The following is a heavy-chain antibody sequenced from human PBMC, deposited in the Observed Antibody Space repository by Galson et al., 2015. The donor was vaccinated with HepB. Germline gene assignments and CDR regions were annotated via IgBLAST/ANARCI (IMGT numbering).Heavy chain of an antibody. Sequence: QSGAEVKKPGESLRISCKGSGYSFTNYWISWVRQMPGKGLEWMGRVDPSDSYSDYSPSFQGHVSISVDKSISTAYLQWSSLKASDNAIYYCARLRGHDAYIGVYGIDVWGLGTTVTVSS. D-gene: IGHD5-24*01. CDR1: GYSFTNYW. CDR3: ARLRGHDAYIGVYGIDV. CDR2: VDPSDSYS. V-gene: IGHV5-10-1*01. J-gene: IGHJ6*02.